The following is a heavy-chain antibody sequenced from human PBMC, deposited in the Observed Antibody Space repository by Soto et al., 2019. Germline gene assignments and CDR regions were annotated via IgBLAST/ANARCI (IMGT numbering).Heavy chain of an antibody. CDR3: AREVGGDDFSSGYYIGAFDI. Sequence: GASVKVSCKTSGDTFNSYPISWVRQAPGQGLEWKGGIIAYNGKTNYALKLQGRVTMTTDTSTSTAYMELRSLRSDDTAVYYCAREVGGDDFSSGYYIGAFDIWGQGTMVTVSS. V-gene: IGHV1-18*01. CDR1: GDTFNSYP. J-gene: IGHJ3*02. D-gene: IGHD3-3*01. CDR2: IIAYNGKT.